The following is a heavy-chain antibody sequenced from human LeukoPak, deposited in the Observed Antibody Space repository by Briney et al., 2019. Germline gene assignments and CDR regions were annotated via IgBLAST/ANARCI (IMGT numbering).Heavy chain of an antibody. J-gene: IGHJ4*02. CDR2: IIPIFGTA. Sequence: SVKVSCKASGGTFSSYAISWVRQAPGQGLEWMGGIIPIFGTANYAQKFQGRVTITADESTSTAYMELSSLRSEDTAVYYCARDSDYYYGSGSYYRGAYWGQGTLVTVSS. D-gene: IGHD3-10*01. CDR1: GGTFSSYA. CDR3: ARDSDYYYGSGSYYRGAY. V-gene: IGHV1-69*01.